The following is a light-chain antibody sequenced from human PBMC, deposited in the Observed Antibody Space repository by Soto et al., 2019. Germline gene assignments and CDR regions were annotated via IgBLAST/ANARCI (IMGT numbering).Light chain of an antibody. V-gene: IGKV3-15*01. CDR2: RAT. Sequence: EVLLTQSPAALSLSPGETATLSCRASHSVVDNLAWYQQRPGQAPRLLIYRATSRATGVPARFSGSGTGTEFSLTIRSLQSEDFAVYCCQQYDVWPPITFGQGTRLELK. CDR1: HSVVDN. CDR3: QQYDVWPPIT. J-gene: IGKJ5*01.